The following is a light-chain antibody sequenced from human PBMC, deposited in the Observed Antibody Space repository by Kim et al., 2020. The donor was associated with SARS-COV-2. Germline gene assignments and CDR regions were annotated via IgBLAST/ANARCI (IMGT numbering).Light chain of an antibody. CDR2: QDS. V-gene: IGLV3-1*01. CDR3: QAWDSSTRV. J-gene: IGLJ2*01. Sequence: SVSRGQTASIACSGDKLGDKYSCWYQQKPGQSPVLVIYQDSKRPSGIPERFSGSNPGNTATLTISGTQAMDEADYYCQAWDSSTRVFGGGTQLTVL. CDR1: KLGDKY.